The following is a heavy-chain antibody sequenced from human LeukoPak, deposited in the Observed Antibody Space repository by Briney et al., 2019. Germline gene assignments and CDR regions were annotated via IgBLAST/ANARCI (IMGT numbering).Heavy chain of an antibody. D-gene: IGHD4-11*01. CDR2: INHSGST. CDR1: GGSFSGYY. J-gene: IGHJ6*03. V-gene: IGHV4-34*01. Sequence: SETLSLTCAVYGGSFSGYYWSRIRQPPGKGLEWIGEINHSGSTNYNPSLKSRVTISVDTSKNQFSLKLTSVTAADTAVYYCARGYSNYGNYYYYYYMDGWGKGTTVTVSS. CDR3: ARGYSNYGNYYYYYYMDG.